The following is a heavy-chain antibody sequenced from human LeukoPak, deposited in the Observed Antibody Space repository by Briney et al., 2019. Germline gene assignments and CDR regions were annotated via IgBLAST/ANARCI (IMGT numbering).Heavy chain of an antibody. D-gene: IGHD3-16*02. CDR2: ISWNSGSI. J-gene: IGHJ4*02. V-gene: IGHV3-9*01. CDR3: AKDVAVRLGELSEDYFDY. CDR1: GFTFNDYW. Sequence: GGSLRLSCAASGFTFNDYWMHWVRQAPGKGLEWVSGISWNSGSIGYADSVKGRFTISRDNAKNSLYLQRNSLRAEDTALYYCAKDVAVRLGELSEDYFDYWGQGTLVTVSS.